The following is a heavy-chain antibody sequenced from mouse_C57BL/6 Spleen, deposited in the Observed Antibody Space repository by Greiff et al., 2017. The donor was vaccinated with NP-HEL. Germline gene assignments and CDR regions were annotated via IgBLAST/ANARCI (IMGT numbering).Heavy chain of an antibody. Sequence: VQLQQSGAELVRPGTSVKLSCKASGYTFTSYWMHWVKQRPGQGLEWIGVIDPSDSYTNYNQKFKGKATLTVDTSSSTAYMQLSSLTSEDSAVYYCARRQATIYFDYWGQGTTLTVSS. J-gene: IGHJ2*01. V-gene: IGHV1-59*01. CDR1: GYTFTSYW. CDR3: ARRQATIYFDY. D-gene: IGHD3-2*02. CDR2: IDPSDSYT.